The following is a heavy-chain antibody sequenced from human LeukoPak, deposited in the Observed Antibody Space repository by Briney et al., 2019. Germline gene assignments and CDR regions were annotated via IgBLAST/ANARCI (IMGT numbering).Heavy chain of an antibody. D-gene: IGHD2-2*01. V-gene: IGHV1-2*02. J-gene: IGHJ6*03. CDR2: INPNSGGT. Sequence: ASVKVSCKASGYTFTSYYMHWVRQAPGQGLEWMGWINPNSGGTNYAQKFQGRVTMTRDTSISTVYMELSSLRSDDTAVYYCARADSVPAGDYHYWYMDVWGKGTTVTVSS. CDR3: ARADSVPAGDYHYWYMDV. CDR1: GYTFTSYY.